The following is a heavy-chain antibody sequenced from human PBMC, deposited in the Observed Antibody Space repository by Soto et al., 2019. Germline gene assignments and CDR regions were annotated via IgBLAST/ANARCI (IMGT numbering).Heavy chain of an antibody. V-gene: IGHV4-30-4*01. CDR2: IYYSGST. Sequence: PSETLSLTCTVSGGSISSGDYYWSWIRQPPGKGLEWIGYIYYSGSTYYNPSLKSRVTISVDASKNQLSLKLSSVTAADTAVYYCARGGTTTFDYWGQGTLVTVSS. CDR3: ARGGTTTFDY. CDR1: GGSISSGDYY. J-gene: IGHJ4*02. D-gene: IGHD3-16*01.